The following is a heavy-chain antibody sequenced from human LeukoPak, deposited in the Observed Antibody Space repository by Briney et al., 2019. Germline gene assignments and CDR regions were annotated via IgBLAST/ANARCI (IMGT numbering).Heavy chain of an antibody. D-gene: IGHD6-19*01. V-gene: IGHV1-69*05. J-gene: IGHJ4*02. CDR1: GGTLSSYA. CDR2: IIPIFGTA. Sequence: ASVKVSCKASGGTLSSYAISWVRQAPGQGLEWMGGIIPIFGTANYAQKFQGRVTITTDESTSTAYMELSSLRSEDTAVYYCARAISYSSGSYFDYWGQGTLVTVSS. CDR3: ARAISYSSGSYFDY.